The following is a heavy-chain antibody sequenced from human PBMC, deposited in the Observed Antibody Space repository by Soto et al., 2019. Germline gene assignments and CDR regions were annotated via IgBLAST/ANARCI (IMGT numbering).Heavy chain of an antibody. V-gene: IGHV1-69*01. CDR1: GGTFSSYA. CDR3: ASLSSGSAIFDY. J-gene: IGHJ4*02. Sequence: SSVKLSCKASGGTFSSYASSWVRLAPGQGLEWMGGIIPIFGTANYTQKFQGRVTITADESTSTAYMELSSLRSEDTAVYYCASLSSGSAIFDYWGQGTLVTVSS. D-gene: IGHD6-25*01. CDR2: IIPIFGTA.